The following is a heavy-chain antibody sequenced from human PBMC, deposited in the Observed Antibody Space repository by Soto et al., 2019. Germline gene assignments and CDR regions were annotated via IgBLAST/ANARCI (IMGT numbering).Heavy chain of an antibody. J-gene: IGHJ4*02. CDR2: IYYSGST. Sequence: SETLSLTCTVSGGSISSSSYYWGWIRQPPGKGLEWIGSIYYSGSTYYNPSLKSRVTISVDTSKNQFSLKLSSVTAADTAVYYCARLAWNDKGTCDYWGQGTLVTVSS. CDR1: GGSISSSSYY. V-gene: IGHV4-39*01. CDR3: ARLAWNDKGTCDY. D-gene: IGHD1-1*01.